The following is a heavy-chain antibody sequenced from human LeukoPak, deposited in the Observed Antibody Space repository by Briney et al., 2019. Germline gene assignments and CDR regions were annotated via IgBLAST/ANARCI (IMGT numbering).Heavy chain of an antibody. D-gene: IGHD3-3*01. CDR2: IYYSGST. Sequence: SETLSLTCTVSGGSISSSSYYWGWIRQPPGKGLEWIGSIYYSGSTYYNPSLKSRVTISVDTSKNQFSLKLSSVTAADTAVYYCARASFSIFGVVTLFDYWGQGTLVTVSS. CDR3: ARASFSIFGVVTLFDY. CDR1: GGSISSSSYY. V-gene: IGHV4-39*01. J-gene: IGHJ4*02.